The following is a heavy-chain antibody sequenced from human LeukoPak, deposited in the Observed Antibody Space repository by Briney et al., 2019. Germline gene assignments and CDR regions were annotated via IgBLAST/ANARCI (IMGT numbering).Heavy chain of an antibody. CDR1: GFTFSSYD. V-gene: IGHV3-13*01. CDR2: ISTAGDT. D-gene: IGHD3-10*01. J-gene: IGHJ6*03. Sequence: GESLRLSCAASGFTFSSYDMHWVRQATGKGLEWVSAISTAGDTYYPGSVKGRFTISRENAKNSLYLQMNSLRAEDTAVYYCAKGPKPGAITMVRGVRSYYYYMDVWGKGTTVTISS. CDR3: AKGPKPGAITMVRGVRSYYYYMDV.